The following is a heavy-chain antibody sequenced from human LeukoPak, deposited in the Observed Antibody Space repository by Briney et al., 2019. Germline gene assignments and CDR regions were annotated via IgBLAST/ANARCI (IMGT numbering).Heavy chain of an antibody. D-gene: IGHD3-10*01. CDR2: IYPGDSDT. CDR1: GYSFTSYW. Sequence: RGESLKISCKGSGYSFTSYWIGWVRQMPGKGLEWMGIIYPGDSDTRYSPSFQGQVTISADKSISTAYLQWSSLKASDTATYYCARRGLTMVRGVPEYYYYGMDVWGQGTTVTVSS. J-gene: IGHJ6*02. V-gene: IGHV5-51*01. CDR3: ARRGLTMVRGVPEYYYYGMDV.